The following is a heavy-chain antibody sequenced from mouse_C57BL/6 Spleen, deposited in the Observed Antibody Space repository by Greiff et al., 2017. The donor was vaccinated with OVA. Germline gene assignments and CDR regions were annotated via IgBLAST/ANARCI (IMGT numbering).Heavy chain of an antibody. Sequence: EVQVVESGGGLVKPGGSLKLSCAASGFTFSSYTMSWVRQTPEKRLEWVATISGGGGNTYYPDSVKGRFTISRDNAKNTLYLQMSSLRSEDTALYYCARHDTMVMWFAYWGQGTLVTVSA. CDR1: GFTFSSYT. CDR3: ARHDTMVMWFAY. CDR2: ISGGGGNT. V-gene: IGHV5-9*01. D-gene: IGHD2-1*01. J-gene: IGHJ3*01.